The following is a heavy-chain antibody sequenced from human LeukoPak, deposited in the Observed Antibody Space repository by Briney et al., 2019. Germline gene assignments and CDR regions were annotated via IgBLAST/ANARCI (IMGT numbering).Heavy chain of an antibody. CDR3: ATDQRGAGLGYRYGSGSYNGMDV. CDR1: GYTLNQLS. CDR2: FDPDDGET. J-gene: IGHJ6*02. V-gene: IGHV1-24*01. D-gene: IGHD3-10*01. Sequence: GASVKVSCKVSGYTLNQLSMHWLRQAPGKGLEWMGGFDPDDGETLYAQKFQGRVTMTEDTSTDTAYMELSSLRSEDTAVYYCATDQRGAGLGYRYGSGSYNGMDVWGQGTTVTVSS.